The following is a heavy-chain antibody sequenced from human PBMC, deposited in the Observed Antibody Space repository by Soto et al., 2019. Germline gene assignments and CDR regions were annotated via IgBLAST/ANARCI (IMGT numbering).Heavy chain of an antibody. V-gene: IGHV3-21*01. D-gene: IGHD2-15*01. J-gene: IGHJ5*02. CDR3: AALYCSGGSCYSGVPYNWFDP. CDR1: GFTFSSYS. CDR2: ISSSSSYI. Sequence: GGSLRLSCAASGFTFSSYSMNWVRQAPGKGLEWVSSISSSSSYIYYADSVKGRFTISRDNAKNSLYLQMNSLRAEDTAVYYCAALYCSGGSCYSGVPYNWFDPWGQGTLVTVSS.